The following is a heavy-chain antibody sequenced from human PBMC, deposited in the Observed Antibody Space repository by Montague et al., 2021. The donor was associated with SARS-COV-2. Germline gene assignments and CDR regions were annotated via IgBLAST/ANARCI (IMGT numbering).Heavy chain of an antibody. J-gene: IGHJ4*02. D-gene: IGHD4/OR15-4a*01. CDR2: VYYTGST. CDR3: ARAQNTCFIANYANSFDI. CDR1: AGSISSHY. V-gene: IGHV4-59*11. Sequence: SETLSLTCTVSAGSISSHYWSWIRQPPGKALEWIGYVYYTGSTKYNPSLKSRVTMSVDTPKNRFSLSLRSLTAADTAVYYCARAQNTCFIANYANSFDIWGLGALVTVSS.